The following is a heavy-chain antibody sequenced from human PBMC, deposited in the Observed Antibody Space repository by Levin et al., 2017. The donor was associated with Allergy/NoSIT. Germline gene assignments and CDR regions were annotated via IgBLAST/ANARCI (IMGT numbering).Heavy chain of an antibody. CDR3: ARHGYHIIAADGTPYDAFDI. J-gene: IGHJ3*02. Sequence: PGGSLRLSCKGSGYSFTSYWITWVRQMPGKGLEWMGRIDPSDSYTNYSPSFQGHVTIAADQSISTAYLQGSGLKAAETALYYCARHGYHIIAADGTPYDAFDIWGQGTMVTVSS. CDR2: IDPSDSYT. V-gene: IGHV5-10-1*01. CDR1: GYSFTSYW. D-gene: IGHD6-13*01.